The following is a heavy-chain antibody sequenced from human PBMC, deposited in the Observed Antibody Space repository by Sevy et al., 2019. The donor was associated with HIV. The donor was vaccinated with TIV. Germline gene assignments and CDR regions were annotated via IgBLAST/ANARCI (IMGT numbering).Heavy chain of an antibody. J-gene: IGHJ6*02. CDR3: ARVRCEGSSTSCHPFHYGMDV. V-gene: IGHV3-30*04. D-gene: IGHD2-2*01. CDR2: ISYDGSNK. CDR1: GFTFSSYA. Sequence: GGSLRLSCAASGFTFSSYAMHWVRQAPGKGLEWVAVISYDGSNKYYADSVKGRFTISRDNSKNTLYLQMNSLGAEDTAVYYCARVRCEGSSTSCHPFHYGMDVWGQGTTVTVSS.